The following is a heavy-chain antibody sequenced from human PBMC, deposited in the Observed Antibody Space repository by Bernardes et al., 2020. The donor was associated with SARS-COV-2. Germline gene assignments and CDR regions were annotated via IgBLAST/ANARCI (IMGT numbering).Heavy chain of an antibody. CDR2: INPNSGGT. CDR1: GYTFTDYY. CDR3: ARVGSGTYPPDFDY. D-gene: IGHD3-3*01. V-gene: IGHV1-2*02. Sequence: ASVKVSCKASGYTFTDYYMSWVRQAPGQGLEWMGLINPNSGGTNYAQKFQGRVTMTCDTSISTAYMDLSRLRSDDTAVYYCARVGSGTYPPDFDYWSQGTLVTDSS. J-gene: IGHJ4*02.